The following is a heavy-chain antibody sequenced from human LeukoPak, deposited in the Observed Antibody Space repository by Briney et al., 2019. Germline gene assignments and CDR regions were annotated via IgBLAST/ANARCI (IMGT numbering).Heavy chain of an antibody. CDR1: GYTFTSYD. CDR3: ARDYRSSTSCLFDY. J-gene: IGHJ4*02. CDR2: INPNSGDT. V-gene: IGHV1-2*06. Sequence: GASVKVSCKASGYTFTSYDINWVRQATGQGLEWMGRINPNSGDTNYAQKFQGRVAMTRDTSISTAFMELTRLRSDDTAVYYCARDYRSSTSCLFDYWGQGTLVTVSS. D-gene: IGHD2-2*01.